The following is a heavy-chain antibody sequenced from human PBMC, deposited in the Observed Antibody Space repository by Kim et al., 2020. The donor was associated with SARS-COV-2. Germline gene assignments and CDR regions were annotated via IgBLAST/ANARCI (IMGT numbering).Heavy chain of an antibody. D-gene: IGHD5-18*01. CDR1: GDSISGTIYY. J-gene: IGHJ4*02. Sequence: SETLSLTCSVSGDSISGTIYYWGWIRQPPGKGLEWIGSLYSTGTTYSNPSLKSRVAISVDTSKNQFSLRLDSVTVADTAVYFCVRHGYTFSRTFHSWGQGTLVTVSS. CDR2: LYSTGTT. V-gene: IGHV4-39*01. CDR3: VRHGYTFSRTFHS.